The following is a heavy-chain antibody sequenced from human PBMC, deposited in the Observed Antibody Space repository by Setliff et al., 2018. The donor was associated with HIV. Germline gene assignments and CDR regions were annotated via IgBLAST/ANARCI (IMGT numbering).Heavy chain of an antibody. CDR2: ISDTSSFK. CDR1: GFTFSSYG. Sequence: SGGSLRLSCAASGFTFSSYGMNWVRQAPGKGLEWVSSISDTSSFKYYADSVKGRFTVSRDNAKNSLYLQMNSLRAEDTAVYYCARAPAAAVFGAWGQGTLVTVSS. J-gene: IGHJ5*02. V-gene: IGHV3-21*01. D-gene: IGHD6-13*01. CDR3: ARAPAAAVFGA.